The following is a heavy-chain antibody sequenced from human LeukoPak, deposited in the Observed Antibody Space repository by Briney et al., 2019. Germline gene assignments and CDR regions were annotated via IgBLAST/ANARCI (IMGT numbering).Heavy chain of an antibody. J-gene: IGHJ4*02. CDR2: LSGSGNSR. Sequence: GRSLRLSCAASGFTYSSYAMTWVRQSPGKGLEWVSTLSGSGNSRYYADSVQGRFTISRDNFKNTLYLQMNSLRVEDTAVYYCARDVNGGYWGQGTLVTVSS. CDR3: ARDVNGGY. V-gene: IGHV3-23*01. CDR1: GFTYSSYA. D-gene: IGHD2-8*01.